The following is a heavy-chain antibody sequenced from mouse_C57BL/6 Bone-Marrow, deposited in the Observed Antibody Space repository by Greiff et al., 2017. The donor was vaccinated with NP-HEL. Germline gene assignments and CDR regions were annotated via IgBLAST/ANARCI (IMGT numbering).Heavy chain of an antibody. V-gene: IGHV1-18*01. J-gene: IGHJ1*03. D-gene: IGHD2-5*01. Sequence: EVQLQQSGPELVKPGASVKIPCKASGYTFTDYNMDWVKQSHGKSLEWIGDINPNNGGTIYNQKFKGKATLTVDKSSSTAYMELRSLTSEDTAVYYCARRGGDSNYGFYWYFDVWGTGTTVTVSS. CDR2: INPNNGGT. CDR3: ARRGGDSNYGFYWYFDV. CDR1: GYTFTDYN.